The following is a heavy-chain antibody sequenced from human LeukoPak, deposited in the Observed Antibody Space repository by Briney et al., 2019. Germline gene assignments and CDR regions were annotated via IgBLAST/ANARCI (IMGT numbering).Heavy chain of an antibody. CDR2: LSGLGDNT. D-gene: IGHD3-16*01. J-gene: IGHJ4*02. V-gene: IGHV3-23*01. CDR1: GFTFSGYA. CDR3: AKFQGQFIHLYYFDY. Sequence: PGGSLRLSCAASGFTFSGYAMSWVRQAPGKGLEWVSALSGLGDNTYSADSVKGRFTISRDNSKNTLYLQMNSLRAEDTAIYYCAKFQGQFIHLYYFDYWGQGTLVTVSS.